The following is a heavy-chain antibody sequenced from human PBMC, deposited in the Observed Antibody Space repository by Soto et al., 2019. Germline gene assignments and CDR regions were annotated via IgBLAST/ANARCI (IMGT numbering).Heavy chain of an antibody. CDR1: GGSVSSGNYY. V-gene: IGHV4-61*01. J-gene: IGHJ4*02. Sequence: QVQPQESGPGLVKPSETLSLTCTVSGGSVSSGNYYWSWIRQPPGKGLEWIGYFYYTGSTNYNPSLKSRVTISIDASKNQFSLRLSSVTAADTAVYYCARSMHYSDGSNYSPFDYWGQGTLVTVSS. CDR2: FYYTGST. D-gene: IGHD3-22*01. CDR3: ARSMHYSDGSNYSPFDY.